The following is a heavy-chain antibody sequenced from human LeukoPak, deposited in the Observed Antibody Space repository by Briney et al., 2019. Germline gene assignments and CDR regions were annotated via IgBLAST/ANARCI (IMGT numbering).Heavy chain of an antibody. J-gene: IGHJ4*02. CDR1: GFTFSSYS. D-gene: IGHD6-13*01. Sequence: GGSLRLTCAASGFTFSSYSMNWVRQAPGKGLEWVAVIWYDGSNKYYADSVKGRFTISRDNSKNTLYLQMNSLRAEDTAVYYCARDPAAGTLDYWGQGTLVTVSS. CDR2: IWYDGSNK. V-gene: IGHV3-33*08. CDR3: ARDPAAGTLDY.